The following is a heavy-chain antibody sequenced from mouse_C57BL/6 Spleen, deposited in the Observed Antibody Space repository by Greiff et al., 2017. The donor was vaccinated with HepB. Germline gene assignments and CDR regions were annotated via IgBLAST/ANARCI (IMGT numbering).Heavy chain of an antibody. V-gene: IGHV2-6-1*01. CDR3: ARHSSFYAMDY. CDR1: GFSLTSYG. Sequence: VKLMESGPGLVAPSQSLSITCTVSGFSLTSYGVHWVRQPPGKGLEWLVVIWSDGSTTYNSAPKSRLSISKDNSKSQVFLKMNSLQNDDTAMYYCARHSSFYAMDYWGQGTSVTVSS. D-gene: IGHD1-1*01. CDR2: IWSDGST. J-gene: IGHJ4*01.